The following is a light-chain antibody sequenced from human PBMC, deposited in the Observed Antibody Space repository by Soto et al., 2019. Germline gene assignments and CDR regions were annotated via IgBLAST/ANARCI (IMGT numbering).Light chain of an antibody. CDR1: QSVSSS. CDR2: DAS. CDR3: QQRSKWPRT. J-gene: IGKJ2*01. Sequence: EIVLTQSPATLSLSPGERATLSCRASQSVSSSLAWFQHKPGQAPRLLIYDASNRATGIPARFSGSGSGTDFTLTISSLEPEDFAVYYCQQRSKWPRTFGQGTKLEIK. V-gene: IGKV3-11*01.